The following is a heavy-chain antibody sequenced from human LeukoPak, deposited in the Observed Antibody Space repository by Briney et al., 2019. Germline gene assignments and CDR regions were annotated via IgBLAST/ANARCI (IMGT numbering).Heavy chain of an antibody. Sequence: SVKVSCKASGGTCSSYAISWVRQAPGQGLEWMGGIIPIFGTANYAQKFQGRVTITTDESTSTAYMELSSLRSEDTAVYYCARGEVGATTFDYWGQGTLVTVSS. CDR3: ARGEVGATTFDY. CDR1: GGTCSSYA. CDR2: IIPIFGTA. V-gene: IGHV1-69*05. J-gene: IGHJ4*02. D-gene: IGHD1-26*01.